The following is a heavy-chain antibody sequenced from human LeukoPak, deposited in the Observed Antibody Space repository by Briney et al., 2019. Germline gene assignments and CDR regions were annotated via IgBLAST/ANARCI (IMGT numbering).Heavy chain of an antibody. Sequence: PGGSLRISCEVSGFRPTTYGTHWVRQAPGKGLEWVAYIPFDGSDEYYVDSVKGRFSISRDNSKNTLFLQMDSLRPEDTAVYYCAKQSSYYYDSSGYPLDYWGQGTLVTVSS. D-gene: IGHD3-22*01. CDR3: AKQSSYYYDSSGYPLDY. V-gene: IGHV3-30*02. CDR1: GFRPTTYG. CDR2: IPFDGSDE. J-gene: IGHJ4*02.